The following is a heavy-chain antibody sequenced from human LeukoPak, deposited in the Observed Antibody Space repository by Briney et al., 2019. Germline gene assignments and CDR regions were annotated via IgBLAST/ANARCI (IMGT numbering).Heavy chain of an antibody. CDR3: ARTYFGSGNTLVH. J-gene: IGHJ4*02. CDR1: GLNFNSYS. D-gene: IGHD3-10*01. V-gene: IGHV3-21*01. CDR2: ISSSSSFI. Sequence: GGSLRLSYAASGLNFNSYSMNWVRQAPGKGLEWVSSISSSSSFIYYADSLKGRFTISRDNAKNSLYLQMNSLRAEDTAVYYCARTYFGSGNTLVHWGQGTLVTVSS.